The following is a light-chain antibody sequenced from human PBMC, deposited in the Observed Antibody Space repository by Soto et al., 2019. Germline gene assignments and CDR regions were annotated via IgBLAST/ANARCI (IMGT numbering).Light chain of an antibody. Sequence: QAVVTQPPSVSGSPGQRVTISCTGSSSNIGAGYDVRWYQQLPGTAPKLLIYGNSNRPSGVTDRFSVSKSGTSASLAITGLRAEDEADYYCQSYDSSLSGWVFGGGTKLTVL. V-gene: IGLV1-40*01. J-gene: IGLJ3*02. CDR3: QSYDSSLSGWV. CDR2: GNS. CDR1: SSNIGAGYD.